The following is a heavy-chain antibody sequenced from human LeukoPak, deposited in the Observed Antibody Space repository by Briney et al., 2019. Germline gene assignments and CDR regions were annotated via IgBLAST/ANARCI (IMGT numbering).Heavy chain of an antibody. D-gene: IGHD7-27*01. Sequence: KAGGSLRLSCAASGFTFSSYSMNWVRQAPGKGLEWVSSISSSSYIYYADSVKGRFTISRDNAKNSLYLQMNSLRAEDTAVYYCARAKLTGDFDIWGQGTMVTVSS. CDR1: GFTFSSYS. CDR3: ARAKLTGDFDI. J-gene: IGHJ3*02. V-gene: IGHV3-21*01. CDR2: ISSSSYI.